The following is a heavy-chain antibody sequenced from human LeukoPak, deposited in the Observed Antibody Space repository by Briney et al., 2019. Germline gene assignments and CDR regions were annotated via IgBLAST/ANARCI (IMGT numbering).Heavy chain of an antibody. J-gene: IGHJ3*02. Sequence: ASVKVSCKASGYTFTGYYMHWVRQAPGQGLEWMGWINPNSGGTNYAQKFQGRVTMTRDTSISTAYMELSRLRSDDTAVYYCARVGRDMITFGGVIGPGAFDIWGQGTMVTVSS. V-gene: IGHV1-2*02. CDR2: INPNSGGT. D-gene: IGHD3-16*02. CDR3: ARVGRDMITFGGVIGPGAFDI. CDR1: GYTFTGYY.